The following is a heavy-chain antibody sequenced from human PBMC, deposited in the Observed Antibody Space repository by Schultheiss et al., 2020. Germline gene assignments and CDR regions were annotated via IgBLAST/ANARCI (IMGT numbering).Heavy chain of an antibody. V-gene: IGHV4-61*08. CDR2: IYYSGST. CDR3: ARVGGQLAAYYYYGMDV. Sequence: SETLSLTCTVSGGSVSSGGNSWDWIRQPPGKGMEWIGYIYYSGSTNYNPSLKSRVTISVDTSKNQFSLKLSSVTAADTAVYYCARVGGQLAAYYYYGMDVWGQGTTVTVSS. J-gene: IGHJ6*02. CDR1: GGSVSSGGNS. D-gene: IGHD6-13*01.